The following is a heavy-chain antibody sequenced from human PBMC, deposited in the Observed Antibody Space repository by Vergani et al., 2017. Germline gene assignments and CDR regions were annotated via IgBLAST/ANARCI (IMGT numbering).Heavy chain of an antibody. CDR2: ISPDGFST. D-gene: IGHD3-9*01. V-gene: IGHV1-46*03. J-gene: IGHJ4*02. CDR3: AREPPLTGFFDY. CDR1: GYTFTGYY. Sequence: QVQLVQSGAEVGKPGASVKISCKAYGYTFTGYYIHWVRQAPEQGLEWVGVISPDGFSTFYAQKFQGRVTMTSDTSTSTVYVELTSLRSDDTAVYYCAREPPLTGFFDYWGQGTLVTVSS.